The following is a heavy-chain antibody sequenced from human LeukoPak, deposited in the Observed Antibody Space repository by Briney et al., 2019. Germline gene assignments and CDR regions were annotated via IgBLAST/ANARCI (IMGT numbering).Heavy chain of an antibody. J-gene: IGHJ4*02. D-gene: IGHD5-24*01. V-gene: IGHV4-59*01. CDR1: GGSPSRYY. Sequence: SETLSLTCTVSGGSPSRYYPSWIRQPPGKGLEWIGNIYFSGSTSNTPTLRSRVSTSVDTSKNHFSLQLNSVTAAETAMYYCAGGTRDYYNAPVDYWGQETLVTVAS. CDR3: AGGTRDYYNAPVDY. CDR2: IYFSGST.